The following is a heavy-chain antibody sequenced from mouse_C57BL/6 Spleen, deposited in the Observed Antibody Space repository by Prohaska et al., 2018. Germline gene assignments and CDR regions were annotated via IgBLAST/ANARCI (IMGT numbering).Heavy chain of an antibody. J-gene: IGHJ3*01. CDR2: INPNNGGT. CDR3: ARSLYDYDPWFAY. Sequence: KQSHGKSLEWIGDINPNNGGTSYNQKFKGKATLTVDKSSSTAYMELRSLTSEDSAVYYCARSLYDYDPWFAYWGQGTLVTVSA. D-gene: IGHD2-4*01. V-gene: IGHV1-26*01.